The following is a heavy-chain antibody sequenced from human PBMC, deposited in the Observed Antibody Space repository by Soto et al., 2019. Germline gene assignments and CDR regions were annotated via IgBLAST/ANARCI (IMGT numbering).Heavy chain of an antibody. Sequence: GASVKVSCKASGYTFTNYGISWVRQAPGQGLEWLGWISTYNGDRDFAQKVQGRVTMTTDTSTTTAYMELRSLRSNDTAVYYCARSRAGGTWEQYPSFYFDFWGQGTPVTVSS. J-gene: IGHJ4*02. D-gene: IGHD1-26*01. CDR3: ARSRAGGTWEQYPSFYFDF. CDR2: ISTYNGDR. CDR1: GYTFTNYG. V-gene: IGHV1-18*01.